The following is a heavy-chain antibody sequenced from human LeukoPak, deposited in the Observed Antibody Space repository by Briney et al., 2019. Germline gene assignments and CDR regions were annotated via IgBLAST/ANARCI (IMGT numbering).Heavy chain of an antibody. CDR2: INPNSGGT. CDR1: GYTFTSYA. Sequence: ASVKVSCKASGYTFTSYAMHWVRQAPGQGLEWMGWINPNSGGTNYAQKFQGRVTMTRDTSISTAYMELSRLRSDDTAVYYCARIRYYGSGSHFDYWGQGTLVTVSS. J-gene: IGHJ4*02. D-gene: IGHD3-10*01. V-gene: IGHV1-2*02. CDR3: ARIRYYGSGSHFDY.